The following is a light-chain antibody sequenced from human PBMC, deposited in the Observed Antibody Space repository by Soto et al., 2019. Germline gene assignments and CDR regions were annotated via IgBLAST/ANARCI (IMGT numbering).Light chain of an antibody. CDR3: QQYHRFFS. CDR2: DAS. J-gene: IGKJ3*01. CDR1: QSVISW. Sequence: DIHMTQSPYTLSASVGDRVTITCRASQSVISWVAWYQQKPGKAPKLLISDASTLDTGVPSRFSGSGSETEFTLTISSLHPDDFATYYCQQYHRFFSFGPGTKVDVK. V-gene: IGKV1-5*01.